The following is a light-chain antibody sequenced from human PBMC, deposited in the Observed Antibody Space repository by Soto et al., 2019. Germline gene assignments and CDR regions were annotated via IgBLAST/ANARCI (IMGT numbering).Light chain of an antibody. CDR3: QQRSNWL. J-gene: IGKJ3*01. V-gene: IGKV3-11*01. CDR2: DAS. CDR1: QDVSRY. Sequence: EIVLTQSPATLSLSPGEIATLSCRATQDVSRYLAWYQQKPGQSPRLLIYDASNRATGIPARFSGSGSGTDFTLTISSLEPEDFAVYYCQQRSNWLFGPGTKVDIK.